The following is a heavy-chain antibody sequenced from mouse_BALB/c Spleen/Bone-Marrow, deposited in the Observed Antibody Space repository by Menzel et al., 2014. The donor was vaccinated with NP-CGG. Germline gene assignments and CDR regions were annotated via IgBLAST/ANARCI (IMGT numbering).Heavy chain of an antibody. J-gene: IGHJ2*01. CDR3: TRGGNWDDFDY. Sequence: EVKLVESGGGLVQPGGSRKLSCAASGFTFSSFGMHWVRQAPEKGLEWVAYINSGSSTIYYADTVKGRFTISRDNPNNTLFLQMTSLRSEDTAMYYCTRGGNWDDFDYWGQGTTLAVSS. CDR1: GFTFSSFG. D-gene: IGHD4-1*01. CDR2: INSGSSTI. V-gene: IGHV5-17*02.